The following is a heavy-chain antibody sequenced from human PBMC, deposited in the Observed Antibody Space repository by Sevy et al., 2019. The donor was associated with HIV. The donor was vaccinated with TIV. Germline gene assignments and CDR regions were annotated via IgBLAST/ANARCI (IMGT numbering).Heavy chain of an antibody. CDR1: GFTFSIYT. D-gene: IGHD3-22*01. V-gene: IGHV3-21*01. CDR2: ISSSSTYI. CDR3: VSGSLDSTGYPFHY. Sequence: GGSLRLSCAASGFTFSIYTMNWVRQAPGKGLEWVSSISSSSTYIYYADSVRGRFTISRDNAKNSLYLQMHSLRAEDTAVYYCVSGSLDSTGYPFHYWGQGTLVTVSS. J-gene: IGHJ4*02.